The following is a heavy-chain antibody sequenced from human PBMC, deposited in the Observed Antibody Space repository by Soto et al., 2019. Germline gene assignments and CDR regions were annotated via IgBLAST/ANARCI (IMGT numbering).Heavy chain of an antibody. CDR2: ISGSGGST. CDR3: AKGGTAVSKGKYYFDY. J-gene: IGHJ4*02. V-gene: IGHV3-23*01. Sequence: EVQLLESGGGLVQPGESLRLSCAASGFIFSSFAMSWVRQAPGKELAWVAAISGSGGSTYYADSVKGRFSISRDSSKNTLYVQRNSLRAEDTAVYYCAKGGTAVSKGKYYFDYWGQGTLVTVSS. CDR1: GFIFSSFA. D-gene: IGHD4-17*01.